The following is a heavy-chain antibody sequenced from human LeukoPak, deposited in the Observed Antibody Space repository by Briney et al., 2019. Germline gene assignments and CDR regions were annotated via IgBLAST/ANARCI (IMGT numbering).Heavy chain of an antibody. Sequence: PGGSLRLSCAVSGFTFSSYWMHWVRQAPGKGLEWVSYISSSGSSIYYADSVKGRFTISRDNAKNSLYLQMNSLRAEDTAVYYCARQYCSSTSCLFDCWGQGTLVTVSS. D-gene: IGHD2-2*01. J-gene: IGHJ4*02. CDR1: GFTFSSYW. V-gene: IGHV3-48*04. CDR2: ISSSGSSI. CDR3: ARQYCSSTSCLFDC.